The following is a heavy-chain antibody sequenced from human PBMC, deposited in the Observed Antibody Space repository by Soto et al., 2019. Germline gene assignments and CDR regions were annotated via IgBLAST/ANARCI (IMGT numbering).Heavy chain of an antibody. CDR1: GGSISSYY. CDR3: ARGENVLLWFGEARYYMDV. CDR2: IYYSGST. V-gene: IGHV4-59*01. Sequence: SETLSLTCTVSGGSISSYYWSWIRQPPGKGLEWIGYIYYSGSTNYNPSLKSRVTISVDTSKNQFSLKLSSVTAADTAVYYCARGENVLLWFGEARYYMDVWGKGTTVTVSS. J-gene: IGHJ6*03. D-gene: IGHD3-10*01.